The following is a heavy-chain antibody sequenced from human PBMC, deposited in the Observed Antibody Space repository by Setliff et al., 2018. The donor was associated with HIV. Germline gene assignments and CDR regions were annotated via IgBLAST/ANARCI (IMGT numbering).Heavy chain of an antibody. CDR2: IIPMYGIA. V-gene: IGHV1-69*13. Sequence: SVKVSCKASGGTFSSYVISWVRQAPGQGPEWMGGIIPMYGIANYAQKFQGRVTITADESTSTAYMELSSLRSEDTAVYYCAREFGYYYDSSGYYDYWGQGTLVTVSS. CDR3: AREFGYYYDSSGYYDY. J-gene: IGHJ4*02. D-gene: IGHD3-22*01. CDR1: GGTFSSYV.